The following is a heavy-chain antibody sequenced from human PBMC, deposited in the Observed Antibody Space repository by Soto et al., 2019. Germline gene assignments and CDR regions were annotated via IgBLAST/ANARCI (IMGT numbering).Heavy chain of an antibody. CDR2: IYYSGST. Sequence: PSETLSLTCTVSGGSISSYYWSWIRQPPGKGLEWIGYIYYSGSTNYNPSLKSRVTISVDTSKNQFSLKLSSVTAADTAVYYCASLSGSYYFNYWGQGTLVT. CDR3: ASLSGSYYFNY. D-gene: IGHD1-26*01. J-gene: IGHJ4*02. V-gene: IGHV4-59*01. CDR1: GGSISSYY.